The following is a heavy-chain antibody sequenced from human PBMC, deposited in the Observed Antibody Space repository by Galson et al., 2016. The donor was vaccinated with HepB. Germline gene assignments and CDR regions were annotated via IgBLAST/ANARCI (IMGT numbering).Heavy chain of an antibody. CDR3: ATARGSSDRYDP. V-gene: IGHV5-10-1*01. J-gene: IGHJ5*02. CDR1: GYSFTTYW. CDR2: IDPSDSYT. Sequence: QSGAEVKKPGESLRISCTGSGYSFTTYWIIWVRQRPGKGLEWMGRIDPSDSYTSYSPSFQGHVTFSVDESISTAYLQWSSLEASDTAMYYCATARGSSDRYDPWGQGTLVTVSS. D-gene: IGHD6-6*01.